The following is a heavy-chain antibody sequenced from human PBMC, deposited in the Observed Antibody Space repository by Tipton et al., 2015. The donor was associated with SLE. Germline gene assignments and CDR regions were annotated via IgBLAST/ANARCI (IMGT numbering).Heavy chain of an antibody. CDR1: GGSISSSSYY. D-gene: IGHD3-10*01. CDR2: IYYSGST. J-gene: IGHJ4*02. V-gene: IGHV4-39*07. CDR3: ARGGTMVQGVISL. Sequence: TLSLTCTVSGGSISSSSYYWGWIRQPPGKGLEWIGSIYYSGSTYYNPSLKSRVTISVDTSKNQFSLKLSSVTAADTAVYCCARGGTMVQGVISLWGQGTLVTVSS.